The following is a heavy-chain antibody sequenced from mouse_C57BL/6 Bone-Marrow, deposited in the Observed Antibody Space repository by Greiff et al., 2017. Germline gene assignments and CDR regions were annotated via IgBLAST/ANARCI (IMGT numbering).Heavy chain of an antibody. Sequence: QVQLQQPGAELVKPGASVKMSCKASGYTFTSYWITWVKQRPGQGLEWIGDIYPGSGSTNYNEKFKSKATLTVDTSSSTAYMQLSSLTSEDSAVYYCARRRDYGSSYPAWFAYWGQGTLVTVSA. CDR1: GYTFTSYW. CDR3: ARRRDYGSSYPAWFAY. V-gene: IGHV1-55*01. J-gene: IGHJ3*01. D-gene: IGHD1-1*01. CDR2: IYPGSGST.